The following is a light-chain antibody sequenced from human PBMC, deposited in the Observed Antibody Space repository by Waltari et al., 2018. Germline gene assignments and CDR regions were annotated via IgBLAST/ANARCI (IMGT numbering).Light chain of an antibody. CDR3: ATWDDSLNAWI. J-gene: IGLJ2*01. CDR2: RSD. V-gene: IGLV1-44*01. CDR1: SSNLGRNS. Sequence: QSLLTQPPSISGAPGQRVTISCSGGSSNLGRNSVTWYAQVPGTTPKLLMYRSDQRPSGVSDRFSGSKSGTSASLAITGLLSADEADYICATWDDSLNAWIFGGGTRLTVL.